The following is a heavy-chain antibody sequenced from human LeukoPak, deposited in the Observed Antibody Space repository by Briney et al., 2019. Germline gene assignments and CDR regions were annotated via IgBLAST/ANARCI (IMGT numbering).Heavy chain of an antibody. Sequence: ASVKVSCKASGYTFTGYYMHWVRQAPGQGLEWMGWINPNSGDTNYAQKFQGRVTMTTDTSTSTAYMELRSLRSDDTAVYYCARGLQENLAWLTAFSAFDIWGQGTMVTVSS. CDR3: ARGLQENLAWLTAFSAFDI. CDR2: INPNSGDT. D-gene: IGHD6-19*01. CDR1: GYTFTGYY. V-gene: IGHV1-2*02. J-gene: IGHJ3*02.